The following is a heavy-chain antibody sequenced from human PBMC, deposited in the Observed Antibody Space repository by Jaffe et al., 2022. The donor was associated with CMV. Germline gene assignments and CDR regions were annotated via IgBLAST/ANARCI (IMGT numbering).Heavy chain of an antibody. J-gene: IGHJ5*02. CDR2: IIPILGIA. D-gene: IGHD3-16*01. V-gene: IGHV1-69*09. CDR1: GGTFSSYA. CDR3: ARARRDGYNNELGANWFDP. Sequence: QVQLVQSGAEVKKPGSSVKVSCKASGGTFSSYAISWVRQAPGQGLEWMGRIIPILGIANYAQKFQGRVTITADKSTSTAYMELSSLRSEDTAVYYCARARRDGYNNELGANWFDPWGQGTLVTVSS.